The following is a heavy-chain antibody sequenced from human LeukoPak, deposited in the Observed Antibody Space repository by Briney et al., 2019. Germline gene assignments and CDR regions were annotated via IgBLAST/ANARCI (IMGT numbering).Heavy chain of an antibody. V-gene: IGHV1-18*01. CDR3: ARLTSGYDNSYYFDY. D-gene: IGHD5-12*01. Sequence: ASVRVSCKASGYTFTSYGISWVRQAPGQGLEWMGWISAYNGNTNYAQMLQGRVTMTTDTSTSTAYMELRSLRSDDTAVYYCARLTSGYDNSYYFDYWGQGTLVTVSS. CDR1: GYTFTSYG. J-gene: IGHJ4*02. CDR2: ISAYNGNT.